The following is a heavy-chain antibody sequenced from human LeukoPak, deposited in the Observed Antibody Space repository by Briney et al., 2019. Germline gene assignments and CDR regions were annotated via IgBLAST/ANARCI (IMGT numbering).Heavy chain of an antibody. CDR1: GGSISSGGYS. V-gene: IGHV4-30-2*01. CDR3: ARESTGDGAFDI. J-gene: IGHJ3*02. Sequence: SSETLSLTCAVSGGSISSGGYSWSWIRQPPGKGLEWIGYIYHSGSTYYSPSLKSRVTISVDRSKNQFSLKLSSVTAADTAVYYCARESTGDGAFDIWGQGTMVTVSS. D-gene: IGHD7-27*01. CDR2: IYHSGST.